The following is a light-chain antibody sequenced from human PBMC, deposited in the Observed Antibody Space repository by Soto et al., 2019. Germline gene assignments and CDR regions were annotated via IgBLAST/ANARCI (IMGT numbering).Light chain of an antibody. CDR3: CSYAGSNTFVV. V-gene: IGLV2-23*03. CDR1: SSDVGSYNL. J-gene: IGLJ2*01. CDR2: EGS. Sequence: QSALTQPASVSGSPGQSITISCTGTSSDVGSYNLVSWYQHHTGKAPKLMIYEGSKRPSGVSNRFSGSKSGNTASLTISGLQAEDEADYYCCSYAGSNTFVVFGGGTKLTVL.